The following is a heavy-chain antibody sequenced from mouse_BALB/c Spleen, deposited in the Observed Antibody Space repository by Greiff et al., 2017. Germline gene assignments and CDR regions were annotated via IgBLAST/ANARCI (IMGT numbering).Heavy chain of an antibody. CDR3: ARSSDGYYEYFDV. D-gene: IGHD2-3*01. V-gene: IGHV1-14*01. CDR2: INPYYDGA. Sequence: VQLQQSGPELVKPGVSVKMSCKGSGYTFTSYVMPWVKQHPGQGLEWIGYINPYYDGAKYNEKFKGKATLTSDKSSSTAYMELSSLTSEDSAVYYCARSSDGYYEYFDVWGAGTTVTVSS. CDR1: GYTFTSYV. J-gene: IGHJ1*01.